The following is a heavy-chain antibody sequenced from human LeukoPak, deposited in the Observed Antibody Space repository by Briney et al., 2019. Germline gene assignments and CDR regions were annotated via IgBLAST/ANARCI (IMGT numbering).Heavy chain of an antibody. Sequence: SETLSLTCTVSGGSITNDYWSWIRQPPGKGLEWIGYIYHNGKTNYNPSLVSRLAFSLDKSKQEFSLSLDSVTAADTAIYFCAREYGGGDFWSGYFHRYMDVWGKGTTVTVSS. CDR2: IYHNGKT. CDR3: AREYGGGDFWSGYFHRYMDV. J-gene: IGHJ6*03. D-gene: IGHD3-3*01. V-gene: IGHV4-59*01. CDR1: GGSITNDY.